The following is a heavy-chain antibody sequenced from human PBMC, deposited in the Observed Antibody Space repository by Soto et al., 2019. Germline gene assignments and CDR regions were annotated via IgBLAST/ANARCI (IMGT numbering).Heavy chain of an antibody. D-gene: IGHD3-22*01. CDR1: GFTFSSYA. J-gene: IGHJ4*02. Sequence: DVQLLESGGGLVQPGGSLRLSCGASGFTFSSYAMSWVRQAPGKGLEWVSAISGSGGSTYYADSVKGRFTISRDNSKNTTYLHMNSLRAEDTVAYYCAKPDSSRYYYPPYYFDYWGQGTLVTVSS. CDR2: ISGSGGST. CDR3: AKPDSSRYYYPPYYFDY. V-gene: IGHV3-23*01.